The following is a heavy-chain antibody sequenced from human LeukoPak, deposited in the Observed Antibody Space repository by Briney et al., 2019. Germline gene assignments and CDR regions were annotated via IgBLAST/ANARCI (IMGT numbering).Heavy chain of an antibody. D-gene: IGHD2-2*01. CDR3: ARGVWDIVVVSASRAYYYYMDV. J-gene: IGHJ6*03. Sequence: SQTLSLTCAISGDSVSTNSAAWNWIRQSPSRGLEWLGRTYYRSKWHTDYAASVKSRITFKPDTSKNQFSLQLRSVTPEDTAVYYCARGVWDIVVVSASRAYYYYMDVWGKGTTVTVS. CDR1: GDSVSTNSAA. V-gene: IGHV6-1*01. CDR2: TYYRSKWHT.